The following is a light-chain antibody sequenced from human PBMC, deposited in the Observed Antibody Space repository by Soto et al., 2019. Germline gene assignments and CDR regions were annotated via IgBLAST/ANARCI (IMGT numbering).Light chain of an antibody. Sequence: DIQMTQSPSTLSASVGDRVTITCRASQSISSWLAWYQQKPGKAPKLLIYDASSLESGVPSRFSGSGSRKEFTLTICSLQPDDVATYYCQQYNSYWVTFGQGTKLEIK. CDR1: QSISSW. J-gene: IGKJ2*01. V-gene: IGKV1-5*01. CDR3: QQYNSYWVT. CDR2: DAS.